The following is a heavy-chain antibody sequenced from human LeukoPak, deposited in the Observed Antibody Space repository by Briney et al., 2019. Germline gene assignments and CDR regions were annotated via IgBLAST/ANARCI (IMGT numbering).Heavy chain of an antibody. V-gene: IGHV4-34*01. J-gene: IGHJ4*02. CDR3: ARGRAAAGLNPLLDY. D-gene: IGHD6-13*01. CDR1: GGSFSGYY. Sequence: SETLSLTCAVYGGSFSGYYWSWLRQPPGKGLEWIGEINHSGSTNYNPSLKSRVTISVDTSKNQFSLKLSSVTAADTAVYYCARGRAAAGLNPLLDYWGQGTLVTVSS. CDR2: INHSGST.